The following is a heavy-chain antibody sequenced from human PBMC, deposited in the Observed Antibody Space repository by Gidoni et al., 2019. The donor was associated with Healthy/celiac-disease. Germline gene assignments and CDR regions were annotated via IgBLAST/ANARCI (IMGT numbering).Heavy chain of an antibody. V-gene: IGHV4-39*01. D-gene: IGHD4-17*01. J-gene: IGHJ5*02. CDR3: ANRRSTVTRNRVRYWFDP. CDR1: GGSISSSSYY. Sequence: QLQLQESGPGLVKPSETLSLTCTVSGGSISSSSYYWGWIRQPPGKGLEWIGSIYYSGSTYYNPSLKSRVTISVDTSKNQFSLKLSSVTAADTAVYYCANRRSTVTRNRVRYWFDPWGQGTLVTVSS. CDR2: IYYSGST.